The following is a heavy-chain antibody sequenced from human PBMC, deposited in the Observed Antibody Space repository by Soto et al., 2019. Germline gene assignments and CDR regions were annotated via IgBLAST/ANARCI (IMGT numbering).Heavy chain of an antibody. CDR1: GFIFRSYA. D-gene: IGHD5-12*01. V-gene: IGHV3-30*03. CDR3: ARDAGYDTFYYHAMDV. J-gene: IGHJ6*02. CDR2: MSYDGSNK. Sequence: QVQLVESGGGVVQPGRSPRLSCAASGFIFRSYAIHWVRQAPGRGLEWVAVMSYDGSNKYYADSVKGRFTISRDDSKTTLFLQMNSLRPEDTAAYYCARDAGYDTFYYHAMDVWGQGTTVTVSS.